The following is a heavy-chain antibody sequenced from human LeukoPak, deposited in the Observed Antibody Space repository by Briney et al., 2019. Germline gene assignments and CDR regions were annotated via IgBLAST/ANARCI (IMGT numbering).Heavy chain of an antibody. J-gene: IGHJ4*02. CDR2: ISYDGDNK. CDR1: GFTFSTYA. CDR3: ARSGYDFWSGYGVDF. V-gene: IGHV3-30-3*01. Sequence: GRSLRLSCAASGFTFSTYAMHWVRQARGKGLEWVAVISYDGDNKYYADSVKGRFTISRDNSKNTLYLQMNRPRPEDTAVYYCARSGYDFWSGYGVDFWGQGTLVTVSS. D-gene: IGHD3-3*01.